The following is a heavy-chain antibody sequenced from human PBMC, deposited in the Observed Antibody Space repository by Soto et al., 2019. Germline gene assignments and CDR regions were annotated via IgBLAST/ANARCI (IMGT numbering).Heavy chain of an antibody. D-gene: IGHD2-2*01. J-gene: IGHJ6*02. V-gene: IGHV3-30*03. CDR1: GFNFNNYN. CDR2: VSYEGNNK. Sequence: QVQLVESGGGVVQPGRSLRLSCAASGFNFNNYNLHWVRQAPGKGLEWVAVVSYEGNNKYYGDSVKGRFTISKDESKTTVYLQMTNLRSEDTAKYYCARDGSTTCQPYSCHYYGMDVWGLGTMVTVSS. CDR3: ARDGSTTCQPYSCHYYGMDV.